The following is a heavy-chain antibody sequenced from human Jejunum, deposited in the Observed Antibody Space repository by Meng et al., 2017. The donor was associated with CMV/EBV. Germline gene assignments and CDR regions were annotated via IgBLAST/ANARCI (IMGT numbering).Heavy chain of an antibody. D-gene: IGHD3-22*01. CDR3: ASYYYDASGHNWFDA. CDR2: ISYSGST. J-gene: IGHJ5*02. CDR1: GGSISSGDYY. V-gene: IGHV4-30-4*08. Sequence: SGGSISSGDYYWSWIRQAPGKGLEWIGYISYSGSTYYNPYLKTRITISIDTSKAQFSLKMSSVTAADTAVYYCASYYYDASGHNWFDAWGRGILVTVSS.